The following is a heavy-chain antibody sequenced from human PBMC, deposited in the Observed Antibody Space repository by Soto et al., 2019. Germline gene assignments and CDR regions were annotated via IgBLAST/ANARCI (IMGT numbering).Heavy chain of an antibody. D-gene: IGHD2-8*01. CDR1: GFSVSDYA. V-gene: IGHV3-23*01. CDR3: TKSRRSVLMVYGFGGMDV. Sequence: GGSLRLSCAASGFSVSDYAMGWVRQAPGKGLEWVSSISGSGDGTYYGDSVKGRFTLSRDTSQKTLYLQMNNLRGEDTAVYFCTKSRRSVLMVYGFGGMDVWGRGTTVTVSS. J-gene: IGHJ6*02. CDR2: ISGSGDGT.